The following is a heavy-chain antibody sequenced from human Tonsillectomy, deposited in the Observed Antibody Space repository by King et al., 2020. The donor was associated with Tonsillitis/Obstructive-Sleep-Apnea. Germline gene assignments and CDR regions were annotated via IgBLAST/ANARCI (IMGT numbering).Heavy chain of an antibody. J-gene: IGHJ4*02. CDR1: GGSISSSY. Sequence: QLQESGPGLVKPSETLSLTCTVSGGSISSSYWSWIRQPPGEGLEWIGYIYYSGSTSYNPSLNSRVTMSVDTSKNQFSLKLSSVTAADTAVYYCARSWLQYSSSSYFFDCWGQGTLVTVSS. D-gene: IGHD6-6*01. V-gene: IGHV4-59*08. CDR3: ARSWLQYSSSSYFFDC. CDR2: IYYSGST.